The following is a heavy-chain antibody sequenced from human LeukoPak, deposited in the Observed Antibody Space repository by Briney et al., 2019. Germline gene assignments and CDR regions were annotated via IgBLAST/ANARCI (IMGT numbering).Heavy chain of an antibody. Sequence: ASVKVSCKASGYTFTSYDINWVRQATGQGLEWMGWMNPNSGNTGYAQKFQGRVTMTRNTSISTAYMELSSPRSEDTAVYYCASVRPYYYDSSGYRLGMDVWGQGTTVTVSS. CDR1: GYTFTSYD. CDR2: MNPNSGNT. D-gene: IGHD3-22*01. J-gene: IGHJ6*02. V-gene: IGHV1-8*01. CDR3: ASVRPYYYDSSGYRLGMDV.